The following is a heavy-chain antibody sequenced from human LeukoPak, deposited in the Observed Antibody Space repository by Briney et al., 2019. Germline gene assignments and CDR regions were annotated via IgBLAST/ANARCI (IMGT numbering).Heavy chain of an antibody. CDR1: GFTFSDYY. CDR3: ARDNSYHGSGRIYYYYGMDV. CDR2: IYSGGST. D-gene: IGHD3-10*01. Sequence: QSGGSLRLSCAASGFTFSDYYMTWIRQAPGKGLEWVSVIYSGGSTYYADSVKGRFTISRDNSKNTLYLQMNSLRAEDTVVYYCARDNSYHGSGRIYYYYGMDVWGQGTTVTVSS. J-gene: IGHJ6*02. V-gene: IGHV3-66*01.